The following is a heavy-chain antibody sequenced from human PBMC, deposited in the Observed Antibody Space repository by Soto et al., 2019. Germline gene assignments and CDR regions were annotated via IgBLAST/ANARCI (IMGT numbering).Heavy chain of an antibody. CDR3: ASPYYDFWSGPPWGTQKYYFDF. J-gene: IGHJ4*02. V-gene: IGHV4-34*01. CDR2: INHSGST. D-gene: IGHD3-3*01. CDR1: GGSFSGYY. Sequence: QVHLQQWGAGLLKPSETLSLTCAVYGGSFSGYYWSWIRQPPGKGLEWIGEINHSGSTNYNPSLESRIPISVDTSKNQFSLKLSSVTAADTAVYYCASPYYDFWSGPPWGTQKYYFDFWGQGTLVTVSS.